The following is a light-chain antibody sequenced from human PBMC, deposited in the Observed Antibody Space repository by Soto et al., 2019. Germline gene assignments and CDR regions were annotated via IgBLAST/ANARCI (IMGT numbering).Light chain of an antibody. J-gene: IGKJ1*01. CDR3: QQYNNWPRT. V-gene: IGKV3-15*01. Sequence: EILLTQSPTILSASPGERATLSCRASQSVSSNLAWYQQKPGQAPRLLIYGASTRATGIPARFSGSGSGTEFTLTISSLQSEDFAVYYCQQYNNWPRTFGQGTKVDIK. CDR2: GAS. CDR1: QSVSSN.